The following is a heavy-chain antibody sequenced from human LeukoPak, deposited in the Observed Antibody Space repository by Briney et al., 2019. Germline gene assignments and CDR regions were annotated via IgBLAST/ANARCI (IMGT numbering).Heavy chain of an antibody. J-gene: IGHJ4*02. Sequence: PGGSLRLSCAASGFTFSNYEMNWVRQAPGKGLEWVSYISSSGSIIYYADSVKGRFTISRDSAKSSLYLQMDSLRAEDTAVYYCAKKGASHWYYFDYWGQGTLVTVSS. CDR2: ISSSGSII. V-gene: IGHV3-48*03. CDR1: GFTFSNYE. D-gene: IGHD2-8*02. CDR3: AKKGASHWYYFDY.